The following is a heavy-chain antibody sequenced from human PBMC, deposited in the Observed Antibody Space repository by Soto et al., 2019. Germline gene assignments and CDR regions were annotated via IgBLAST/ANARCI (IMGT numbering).Heavy chain of an antibody. Sequence: GGSLRLSCAASGFTFSSYSMNWVRRAPGKGLEWVSYISSSSSTIYYADSVKGRFTISRDNAKNSLYLQMNSLRDEDTAVYYCARTGRTYYYDSSGYHFDYWGQGTLVTVSS. CDR2: ISSSSSTI. D-gene: IGHD3-22*01. CDR1: GFTFSSYS. V-gene: IGHV3-48*02. CDR3: ARTGRTYYYDSSGYHFDY. J-gene: IGHJ4*02.